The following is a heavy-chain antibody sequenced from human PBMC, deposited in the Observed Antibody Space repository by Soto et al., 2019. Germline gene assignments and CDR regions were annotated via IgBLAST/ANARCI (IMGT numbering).Heavy chain of an antibody. CDR2: IIPILGIA. D-gene: IGHD6-13*01. J-gene: IGHJ4*02. V-gene: IGHV1-69*02. CDR1: GGTFSSYT. Sequence: QVQLVQSGAEVKKPGSSVKVSCKASGGTFSSYTISWVRQAPGQGLEWMGRIIPILGIANYAQKFQGRVTITAYKSTSPAYMELSSLRSEDTAVYYCAGGAVYSSSCGEWGQGTLVTVSS. CDR3: AGGAVYSSSCGE.